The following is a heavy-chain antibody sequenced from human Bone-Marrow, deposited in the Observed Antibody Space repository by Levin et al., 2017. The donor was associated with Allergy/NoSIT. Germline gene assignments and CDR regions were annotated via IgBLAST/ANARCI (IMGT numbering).Heavy chain of an antibody. J-gene: IGHJ3*02. V-gene: IGHV4-34*01. CDR2: INHSGST. CDR1: GGSFSGYY. CDR3: ARLRKPTPPMIVGWADAFDS. D-gene: IGHD3-22*01. Sequence: PSETLSLTCAVYGGSFSGYYWSWIRQPPGKGLEWIGEINHSGSTNYNPSLKSRVTISVDTSKNQFSLKLSSVTAADTAVYYCARLRKPTPPMIVGWADAFDSWGQGTMVTVSS.